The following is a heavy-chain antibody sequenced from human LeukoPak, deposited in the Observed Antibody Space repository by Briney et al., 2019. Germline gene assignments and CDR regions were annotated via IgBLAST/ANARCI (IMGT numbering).Heavy chain of an antibody. J-gene: IGHJ4*02. V-gene: IGHV4-34*01. CDR2: INHSGST. Sequence: SETLSLTCAVYGGSFSGYYWSWIRQPPGKGLEWIGEINHSGSTNYNPSLKSRVTISVDTSKNQFSLKLSSVTAADTAVYHCAGGDDYGGNPADYWGQGTLVTVSS. D-gene: IGHD4-23*01. CDR1: GGSFSGYY. CDR3: AGGDDYGGNPADY.